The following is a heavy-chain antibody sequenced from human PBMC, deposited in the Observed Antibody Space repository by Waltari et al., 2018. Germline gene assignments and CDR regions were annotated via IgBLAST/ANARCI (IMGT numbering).Heavy chain of an antibody. CDR2: ISGTTSYI. J-gene: IGHJ4*02. V-gene: IGHV3-21*01. Sequence: EVQLVESGGGLVKPGGSLRLSCAASGFTFSNYAINWVRQAPGKGLEWVSSISGTTSYIYYADSVRSRFTISRDNAKNSLFLQMNSLRAEDTAVYYCARGVVDSWGQGTLVTVSS. CDR1: GFTFSNYA. CDR3: ARGVVDS.